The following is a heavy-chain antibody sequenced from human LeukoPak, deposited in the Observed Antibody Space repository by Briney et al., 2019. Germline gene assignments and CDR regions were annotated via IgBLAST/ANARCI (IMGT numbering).Heavy chain of an antibody. CDR3: AREGKYTDAFDI. V-gene: IGHV3-48*04. D-gene: IGHD6-6*01. CDR2: VSGSSSTT. J-gene: IGHJ3*02. Sequence: GGSLRLSCAASGFTFSTYSMNWVRQAPGKGLEWVSEVSGSSSTTYYADSVKGRFTISRDNAKNSLYLQMNSLRAEDTAVYYCAREGKYTDAFDIWGQGTMVTVSS. CDR1: GFTFSTYS.